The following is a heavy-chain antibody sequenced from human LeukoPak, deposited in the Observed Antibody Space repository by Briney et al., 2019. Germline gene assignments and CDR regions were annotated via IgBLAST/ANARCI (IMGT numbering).Heavy chain of an antibody. Sequence: GASVTLSCKASGYTFSDYFMHWVRLAPGQGLEWMGWINPNSGGTHSAQKFQGRVTMTRDTSISTAYMELSRLRSDDTAVYYCAREPLTDAFDIWGQGTIVSVSS. CDR1: GYTFSDYF. V-gene: IGHV1-2*02. J-gene: IGHJ3*02. CDR2: INPNSGGT. CDR3: AREPLTDAFDI.